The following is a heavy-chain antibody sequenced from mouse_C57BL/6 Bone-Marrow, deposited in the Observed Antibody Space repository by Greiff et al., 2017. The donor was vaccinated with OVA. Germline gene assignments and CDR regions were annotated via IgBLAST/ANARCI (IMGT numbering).Heavy chain of an antibody. CDR3: ARPGLLRAWFAY. J-gene: IGHJ3*01. CDR2: IHPNSGST. D-gene: IGHD1-1*01. CDR1: GYTFTSYW. Sequence: QVQLQQPGAELVKPGASVKMSCKASGYTFTSYWMHWVKQRPGQGLEWIGMIHPNSGSTNYNEKFKSKATLTVDKSSSTAYMQLSSLTSEDSAVYYCARPGLLRAWFAYWGQGTLVTVSA. V-gene: IGHV1-64*01.